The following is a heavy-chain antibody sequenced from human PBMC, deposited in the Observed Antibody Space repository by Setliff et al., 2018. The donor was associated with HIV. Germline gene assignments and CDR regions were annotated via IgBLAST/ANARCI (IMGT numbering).Heavy chain of an antibody. J-gene: IGHJ4*02. Sequence: SETLSLTCTVSGSSINDSYWSWIRQPPGKGLEWIGYIHNSGSTNSFSSLKTRVTLSLDTSKSQFSLRLTSVTAADTALYYRAKVGAYCSGGKCSSPYYFDFWGQGILVTVSS. D-gene: IGHD2-15*01. CDR1: GSSINDSY. CDR3: AKVGAYCSGGKCSSPYYFDF. V-gene: IGHV4-59*01. CDR2: IHNSGST.